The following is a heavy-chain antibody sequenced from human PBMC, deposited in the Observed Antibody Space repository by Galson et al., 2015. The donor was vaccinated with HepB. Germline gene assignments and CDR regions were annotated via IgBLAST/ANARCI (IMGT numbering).Heavy chain of an antibody. V-gene: IGHV3-9*01. Sequence: SLRLSCAASGFTFDDYAMHWVRQAPGKGLEWVSGINWNSASIDYADSVKGRFTISRDNAKNCLFLQMDSLRTDDTALYYCVKDTTMVMVAFDIWGQGTMVTVSS. CDR2: INWNSASI. D-gene: IGHD3-10*01. CDR1: GFTFDDYA. J-gene: IGHJ3*02. CDR3: VKDTTMVMVAFDI.